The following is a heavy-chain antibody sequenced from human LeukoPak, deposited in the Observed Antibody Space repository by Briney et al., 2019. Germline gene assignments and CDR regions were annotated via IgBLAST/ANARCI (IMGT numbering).Heavy chain of an antibody. V-gene: IGHV4-38-2*01. D-gene: IGHD6-13*01. Sequence: SSETLSLTCAVSGYSITNGYYWGWIRQPPGKGLEWIGSINHSGNTSYNPTLKSRVTISVDTSKNQFSLKVTSVTAADTAVYHCARHDSAAAGIDFWGQGTPVTVSS. CDR2: INHSGNT. CDR3: ARHDSAAAGIDF. CDR1: GYSITNGYY. J-gene: IGHJ4*02.